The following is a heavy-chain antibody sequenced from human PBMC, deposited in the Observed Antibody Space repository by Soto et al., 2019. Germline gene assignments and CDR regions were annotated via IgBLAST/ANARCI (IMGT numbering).Heavy chain of an antibody. Sequence: QVQLQESGPGLVKPSETLSLTCTVSGGSISSYYWSWIRQPPGKGLEWIGYIYYSGSTNYNPSLKSRVTISVDTSKNQFSLKLSSVTAADTAVYYCARAHYQLLSLSLDAFDIWGQGTMVTVSS. CDR1: GGSISSYY. V-gene: IGHV4-59*08. CDR2: IYYSGST. D-gene: IGHD2-2*01. J-gene: IGHJ3*02. CDR3: ARAHYQLLSLSLDAFDI.